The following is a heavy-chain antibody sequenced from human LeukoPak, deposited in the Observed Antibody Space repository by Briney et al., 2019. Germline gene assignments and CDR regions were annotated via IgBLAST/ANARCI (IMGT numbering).Heavy chain of an antibody. Sequence: GGSLRLSCAASGFTFSSYGMHWVRQAPGKGLEWVAFIRYDGSTKYYADSVKGRFTISRDNSKNTLYLQVNSLRADDTAVYYCAKYDHLYNWFDPWGQGTLVTVSS. CDR3: AKYDHLYNWFDP. CDR2: IRYDGSTK. V-gene: IGHV3-30*02. D-gene: IGHD1-14*01. CDR1: GFTFSSYG. J-gene: IGHJ5*02.